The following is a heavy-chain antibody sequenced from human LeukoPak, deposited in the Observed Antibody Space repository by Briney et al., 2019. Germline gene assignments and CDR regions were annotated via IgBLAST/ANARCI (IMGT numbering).Heavy chain of an antibody. D-gene: IGHD7-27*01. V-gene: IGHV3-66*01. J-gene: IGHJ4*02. Sequence: GGSLRLSCAVSGFTVRSNYMSWVRQAPGKGLGWVSVIYGGGSTYNADSVKGRFTISRDNSKNTLYLQMNSLRAEDTAVYYCAREADWGYYFDYWGQGTLVTVSS. CDR2: IYGGGST. CDR3: AREADWGYYFDY. CDR1: GFTVRSNY.